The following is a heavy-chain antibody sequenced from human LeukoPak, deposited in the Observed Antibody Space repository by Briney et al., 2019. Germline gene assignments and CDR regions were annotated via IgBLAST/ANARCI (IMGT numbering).Heavy chain of an antibody. CDR3: ARDHGITMIVEGKDDY. CDR1: GFTFSSYA. Sequence: PGRSLRLSCAASGFTFSSYAKHWVRQAPGKGLEWVAVISYDGSNKYYADSVKGRFTISRDNSKNTLYLQMNSLRAEDTAVYYCARDHGITMIVEGKDDYWGQGTLVTVSS. V-gene: IGHV3-30-3*01. J-gene: IGHJ4*02. D-gene: IGHD3-22*01. CDR2: ISYDGSNK.